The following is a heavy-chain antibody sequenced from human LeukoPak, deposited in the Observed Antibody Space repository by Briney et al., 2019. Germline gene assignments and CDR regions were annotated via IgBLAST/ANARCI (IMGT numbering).Heavy chain of an antibody. CDR2: IRYDGSSK. D-gene: IGHD2-15*01. CDR1: GFTFSSYG. J-gene: IGHJ3*02. CDR3: AYCSGGSCYSNAFDI. Sequence: PGGSLRLSCAASGFTFSSYGMHWVRQAPGKGLEWGAFIRYDGSSKYYADSVKGRFTISRDNSKNTLYLQMNSLRAEDTAVYYCAYCSGGSCYSNAFDIWGQGTMVTVSS. V-gene: IGHV3-30*02.